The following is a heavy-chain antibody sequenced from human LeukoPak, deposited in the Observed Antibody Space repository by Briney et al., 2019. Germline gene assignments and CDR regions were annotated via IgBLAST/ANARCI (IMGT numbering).Heavy chain of an antibody. J-gene: IGHJ3*02. CDR1: GFTFSTYA. Sequence: GGSLRLSCAASGFTFSTYAMSWVRQAPGKGLEWVSGPSASGSSTYYADSVQGRITVSRDNSKNTLYLQMNSLRAEDTAVYYCAKHRVSSGYYAPDAFDIWGQGTMVTVSS. CDR2: PSASGSST. CDR3: AKHRVSSGYYAPDAFDI. D-gene: IGHD3-22*01. V-gene: IGHV3-23*01.